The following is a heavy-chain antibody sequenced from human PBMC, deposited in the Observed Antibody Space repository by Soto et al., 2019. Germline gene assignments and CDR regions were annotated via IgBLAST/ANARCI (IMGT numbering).Heavy chain of an antibody. D-gene: IGHD6-13*01. Sequence: PSETLSLTCTVSGGSISSNYWTWIRQPPGKGLGWIGYVYNSGSTNYNPSLKSRVTISEDTSKSQFSLKVNSMTAADTAVYYCARYRREAVAGYTLDNWGQGILVTVS. CDR3: ARYRREAVAGYTLDN. CDR1: GGSISSNY. J-gene: IGHJ4*02. V-gene: IGHV4-59*01. CDR2: VYNSGST.